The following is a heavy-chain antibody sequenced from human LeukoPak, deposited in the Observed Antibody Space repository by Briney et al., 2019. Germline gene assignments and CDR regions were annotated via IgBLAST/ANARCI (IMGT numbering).Heavy chain of an antibody. CDR2: IYWDDDS. CDR3: AHSQVFSYGSFHDAYDI. D-gene: IGHD5-18*01. CDR1: GVSLSTSGVG. V-gene: IGHV2-5*02. Sequence: SGPTLVKPTQTLTLTCSLSGVSLSTSGVGVGWTRQPPGKALEWLALIYWDDDSRYSPSLKSRLTIAKDTSKNQVVLTLTNMDSVDTATYYCAHSQVFSYGSFHDAYDIWGLGMLDTVSS. J-gene: IGHJ3*02.